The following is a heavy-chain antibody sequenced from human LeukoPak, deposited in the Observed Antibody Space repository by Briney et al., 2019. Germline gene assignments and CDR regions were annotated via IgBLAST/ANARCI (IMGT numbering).Heavy chain of an antibody. V-gene: IGHV1-45*02. D-gene: IGHD5-18*01. J-gene: IGHJ3*02. CDR2: ITPFSGNT. Sequence: GSSVKVSCKASGYTFTYRYLHWVRQAPGQALEWMGWITPFSGNTNYAQKFQDRVTITRDRSMSTAYMELSSLRSEDTAMYYCASYSDVDTAMAKGAFDIWGQGTMVTVSS. CDR3: ASYSDVDTAMAKGAFDI. CDR1: GYTFTYRY.